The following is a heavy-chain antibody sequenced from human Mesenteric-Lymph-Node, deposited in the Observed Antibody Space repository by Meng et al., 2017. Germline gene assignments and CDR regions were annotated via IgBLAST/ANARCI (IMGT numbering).Heavy chain of an antibody. CDR1: GFTFSSYA. CDR2: ISGSGGST. Sequence: GGSLKISCAASGFTFSSYAMSWVRQAPGKGLEWVSAISGSGGSTYYADSVKGRFTISRDNSKNTLYLQMNSLRAEDTAVYYCAETGGYYDSSGYLQFDYWGQGTLVTVSS. J-gene: IGHJ4*02. D-gene: IGHD3-22*01. CDR3: AETGGYYDSSGYLQFDY. V-gene: IGHV3-23*01.